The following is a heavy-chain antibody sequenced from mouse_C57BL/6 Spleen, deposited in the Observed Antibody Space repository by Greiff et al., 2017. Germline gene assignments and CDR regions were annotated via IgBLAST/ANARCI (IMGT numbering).Heavy chain of an antibody. V-gene: IGHV1-50*01. CDR1: GYTFTSYW. J-gene: IGHJ4*01. CDR3: ARWLNYYAMDY. CDR2: IDPSDSYT. D-gene: IGHD3-3*01. Sequence: VQLQQPGAELVKPGASVKLSCKASGYTFTSYWMQWVKQRPGQGLEWIGEIDPSDSYTNYNQKFKGKATLTVDTSSSTAYMQLSSLTSEDSAVYYCARWLNYYAMDYWGQGTSVTVSS.